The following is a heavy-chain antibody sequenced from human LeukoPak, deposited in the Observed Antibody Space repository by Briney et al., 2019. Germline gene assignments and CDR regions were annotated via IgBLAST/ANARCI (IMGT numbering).Heavy chain of an antibody. V-gene: IGHV3-23*01. Sequence: AGGSLRLSCAASGFTFSSYAMSWVRQAPGKGLEWVSGISGSGGSTYYADSVKGRFTISRDNSKNTLYLQMNSLRAEDTAAYYCAKALYDSSGYYSFDYWGQGTLVTVSS. J-gene: IGHJ4*02. CDR3: AKALYDSSGYYSFDY. CDR1: GFTFSSYA. CDR2: ISGSGGST. D-gene: IGHD3-22*01.